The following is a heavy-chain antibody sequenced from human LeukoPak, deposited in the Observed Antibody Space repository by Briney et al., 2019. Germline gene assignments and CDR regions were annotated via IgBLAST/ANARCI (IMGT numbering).Heavy chain of an antibody. J-gene: IGHJ4*02. D-gene: IGHD3-22*01. CDR2: INWNGGST. Sequence: GGSLRLSCAASGFTFDDYGMSWVRQAPGKGLEWVSRINWNGGSTGYADSVKGRFTISRDNAKNSLYLQMNSLRAEGTALYHCARDHYYYDSSGYYGSDYWGQGTLVTVSS. CDR1: GFTFDDYG. V-gene: IGHV3-20*01. CDR3: ARDHYYYDSSGYYGSDY.